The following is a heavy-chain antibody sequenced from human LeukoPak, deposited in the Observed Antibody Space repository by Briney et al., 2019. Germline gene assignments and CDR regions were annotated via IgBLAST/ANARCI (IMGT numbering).Heavy chain of an antibody. CDR1: GLTFSGYW. V-gene: IGHV3-74*03. D-gene: IGHD3-16*01. J-gene: IGHJ3*02. Sequence: GGSLRLSCAASGLTFSGYWMHWVRQAPGKGLVWVSRINNDGNITTYADSVKDRFTISRDNAKNTLYLQMKSLRAEDTAVYYCARELIYGNDALDIWGQGTMVTVSS. CDR3: ARELIYGNDALDI. CDR2: INNDGNIT.